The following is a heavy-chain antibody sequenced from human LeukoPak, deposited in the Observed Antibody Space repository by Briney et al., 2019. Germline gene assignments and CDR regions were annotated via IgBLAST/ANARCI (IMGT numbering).Heavy chain of an antibody. V-gene: IGHV3-23*01. CDR2: ISGSGGST. D-gene: IGHD1-26*01. CDR3: AKMSGSYGNYFDY. J-gene: IGHJ4*02. Sequence: GGSLRLSCAASGFTFDDYAMHWVRQAPGKGLEWVSVISGSGGSTYYADSVKGRFSISRDKSKNTLYLQMNSLRVEDTAVYYCAKMSGSYGNYFDYWGQGTLVTVSS. CDR1: GFTFDDYA.